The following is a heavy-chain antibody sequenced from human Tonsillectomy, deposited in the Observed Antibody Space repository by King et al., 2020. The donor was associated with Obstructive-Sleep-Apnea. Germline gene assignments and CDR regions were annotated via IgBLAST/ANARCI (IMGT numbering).Heavy chain of an antibody. Sequence: QLQESGPGLVKPSETLSLTCTVSGGSISSSSYYWGWIRQPPGKGLEWIGRIYYSGSTDYNPSLKSRVTISVDTSKNQFSLKLSSVTAADPAVYYCASSLRYSSAWPSFDYWGQGSLVTVSS. CDR3: ASSLRYSSAWPSFDY. CDR1: GGSISSSSYY. D-gene: IGHD6-19*01. J-gene: IGHJ4*02. V-gene: IGHV4-39*07. CDR2: IYYSGST.